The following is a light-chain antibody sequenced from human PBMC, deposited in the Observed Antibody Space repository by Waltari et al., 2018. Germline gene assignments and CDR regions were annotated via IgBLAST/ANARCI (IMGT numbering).Light chain of an antibody. CDR2: GNT. V-gene: IGLV1-40*01. CDR3: QSYDSSLSGVV. CDR1: SPHIRAGYD. Sequence: QSVLTPPPSVSGAPGQRVTIPLTGPSPHIRAGYDVHWYQQVPGTAPKVLIFGNTNRPSRVPDRFSGSKSGTSASLAITGLQAEDEADYYCQSYDSSLSGVVFGGGTKLTVL. J-gene: IGLJ2*01.